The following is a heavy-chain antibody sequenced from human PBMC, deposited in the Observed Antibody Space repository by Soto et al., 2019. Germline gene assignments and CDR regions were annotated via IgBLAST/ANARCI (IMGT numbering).Heavy chain of an antibody. J-gene: IGHJ4*02. CDR1: GYTFTTYG. CDR2: INTHNGNT. V-gene: IGHV1-18*01. Sequence: ASVKVSCKASGYTFTTYGISWVRQAPGQGLEWLGWINTHNGNTNYAQNLQGRVTITRDTSASTAYMELSSLRSEDTAVYYCARARGYSGYDEMNFDYWGQGTLVTVSS. D-gene: IGHD5-12*01. CDR3: ARARGYSGYDEMNFDY.